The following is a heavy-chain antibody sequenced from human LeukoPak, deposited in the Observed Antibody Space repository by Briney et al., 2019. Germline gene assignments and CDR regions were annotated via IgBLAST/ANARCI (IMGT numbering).Heavy chain of an antibody. CDR3: AREHYYGSGSYPHFDY. CDR2: ISSSSSYI. V-gene: IGHV3-21*01. J-gene: IGHJ4*02. D-gene: IGHD3-10*01. Sequence: PGGSLRPSCAASGFTFSSYSMNWVRQAPGKGLEWVSSISSSSSYIYYADSVKGRFTISRDNAKNSLYLQMNSLRAEDTAVYYCAREHYYGSGSYPHFDYWGQGTLVTVSS. CDR1: GFTFSSYS.